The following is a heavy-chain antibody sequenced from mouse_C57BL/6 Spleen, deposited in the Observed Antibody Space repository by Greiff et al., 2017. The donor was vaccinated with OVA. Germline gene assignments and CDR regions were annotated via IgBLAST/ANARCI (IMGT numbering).Heavy chain of an antibody. Sequence: EVKVEESGPGLVKPSQSLSLTCSVTGYSITSGYYWNWIRQFPGNKLEWMGYISYDGSNNYNPSLKNRISITRDTSKNQFFLKLNSVTTEDTATYYCARGFYDGYRYYYAMDYWGQGTSVTVSS. D-gene: IGHD2-3*01. CDR1: GYSITSGYY. J-gene: IGHJ4*01. CDR2: ISYDGSN. CDR3: ARGFYDGYRYYYAMDY. V-gene: IGHV3-6*01.